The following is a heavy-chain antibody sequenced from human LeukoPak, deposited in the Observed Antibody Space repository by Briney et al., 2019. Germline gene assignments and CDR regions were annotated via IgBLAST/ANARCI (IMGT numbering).Heavy chain of an antibody. D-gene: IGHD2-15*01. Sequence: ASVKVSCKASGYTFTGYYMHWVRQAPGQGLEWMGWINPNSGGTNYAQKFQGRVTMTRDTSISTAYMELSRLRSDDTAVYYCAREVVVVAATSIDYWGQGTLVTVSS. J-gene: IGHJ4*02. CDR3: AREVVVVAATSIDY. CDR1: GYTFTGYY. CDR2: INPNSGGT. V-gene: IGHV1-2*02.